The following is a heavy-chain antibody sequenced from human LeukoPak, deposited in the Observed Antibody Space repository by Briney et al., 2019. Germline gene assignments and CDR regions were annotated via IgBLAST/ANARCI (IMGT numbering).Heavy chain of an antibody. CDR1: GGTFSSYA. Sequence: GASVKVSCKASGGTFSSYAISWVRQAPEQGLEWMGGIIPIFGTANYAQKFQGRVTITTDESTSTAYMELSSLRSEDTAVYYCASISKISSNWFDPWGQGTLVTVSS. CDR2: IIPIFGTA. D-gene: IGHD3-3*02. J-gene: IGHJ5*02. CDR3: ASISKISSNWFDP. V-gene: IGHV1-69*05.